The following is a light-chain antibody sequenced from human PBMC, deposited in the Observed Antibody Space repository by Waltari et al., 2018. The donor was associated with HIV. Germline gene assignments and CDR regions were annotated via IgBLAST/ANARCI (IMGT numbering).Light chain of an antibody. CDR2: GAS. V-gene: IGKV3-20*01. Sequence: EVVLKQSPGTLSLSPGERATLSCRASQSVSSSFLAWYQQKPGQAPRLLIYGASNRATGIPDRFSGSGSGTDFTLTINRLEPEDFAVYYCQQYDTSLGSFGQGTKLEIK. CDR3: QQYDTSLGS. CDR1: QSVSSSF. J-gene: IGKJ2*03.